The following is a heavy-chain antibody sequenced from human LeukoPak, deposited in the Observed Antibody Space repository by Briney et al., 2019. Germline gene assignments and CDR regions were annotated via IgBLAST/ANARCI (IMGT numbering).Heavy chain of an antibody. Sequence: SETLSLTCTVSGGSISSGGYYWSWIRQHPGKGLEWIGYIYYSGSTYYNPSLKSRVTISVDTSKNQFSLKLSSVTAADTAVYYRARVGGIQQIDYWGQGTLVTVSS. J-gene: IGHJ4*02. CDR1: GGSISSGGYY. D-gene: IGHD5-18*01. CDR2: IYYSGST. CDR3: ARVGGIQQIDY. V-gene: IGHV4-31*03.